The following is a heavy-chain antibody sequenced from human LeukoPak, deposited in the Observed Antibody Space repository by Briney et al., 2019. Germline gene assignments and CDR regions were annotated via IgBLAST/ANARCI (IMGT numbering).Heavy chain of an antibody. V-gene: IGHV1-3*01. CDR2: INAGNGNT. Sequence: GASVKVSCKAPGYTFTSYAMHWGRQAPGQRLEWRGGINAGNGNTKYSQKFQGRVTITRDTSASTAYMELSSLRSEDTAVYYCARVSFDYDILTGYSPWGQGTLVTVSS. J-gene: IGHJ5*02. D-gene: IGHD3-9*01. CDR3: ARVSFDYDILTGYSP. CDR1: GYTFTSYA.